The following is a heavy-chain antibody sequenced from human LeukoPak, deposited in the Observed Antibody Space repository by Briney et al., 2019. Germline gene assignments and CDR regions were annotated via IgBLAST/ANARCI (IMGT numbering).Heavy chain of an antibody. V-gene: IGHV3-48*01. D-gene: IGHD3-9*01. CDR3: AKDLGFNFDWLVFDY. CDR1: GFTFSSYS. CDR2: ISSSSSTI. J-gene: IGHJ4*02. Sequence: GGSLRLSCAASGFTFSSYSMNWVRQAPGKGLEWVSYISSSSSTIYYADSVKGRFTIPRDNSKNTLYLQMNSLRAEDTAVYYCAKDLGFNFDWLVFDYWGQGTLVTVSS.